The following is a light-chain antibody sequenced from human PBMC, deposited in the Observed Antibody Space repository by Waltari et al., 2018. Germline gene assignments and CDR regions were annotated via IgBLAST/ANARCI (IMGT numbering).Light chain of an antibody. CDR3: CSYACSYSPWV. J-gene: IGLJ3*02. V-gene: IGLV2-11*01. CDR2: DVS. Sequence: QSALTQPRPVSGSPGQSVTISCTGTSSDVGGYNYVSWYQQPPGQAPKLMVYDVSNRASGVPDRFSGSQSCNTASLTISGLQAEDEADYYCCSYACSYSPWVFGGGTKLTVL. CDR1: SSDVGGYNY.